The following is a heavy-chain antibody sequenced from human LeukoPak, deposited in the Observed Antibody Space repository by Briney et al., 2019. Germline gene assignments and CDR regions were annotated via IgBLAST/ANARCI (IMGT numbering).Heavy chain of an antibody. V-gene: IGHV3-74*01. CDR2: INTAGSST. D-gene: IGHD6-13*01. J-gene: IGHJ6*02. Sequence: PGGSLRLSCAGSGFIFSNYWMHWVRQAPGKGLVWVSRINTAGSSTSYADSLKGRFTISRDNAKNTLYLQMNSLRAEDTAVYYCARVVSSSWTGYYYGMDVWGQGTTVTVSS. CDR3: ARVVSSSWTGYYYGMDV. CDR1: GFIFSNYW.